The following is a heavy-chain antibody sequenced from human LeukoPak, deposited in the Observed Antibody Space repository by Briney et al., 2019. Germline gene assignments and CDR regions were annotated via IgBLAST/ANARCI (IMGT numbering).Heavy chain of an antibody. CDR1: GYTFTGYY. CDR3: ARDEMATFDYYYMDV. CDR2: INPNSGGT. D-gene: IGHD5-24*01. J-gene: IGHJ6*03. Sequence: GASVKVSCKASGYTFTGYYMHWVRQAPGQGLEWMGWINPNSGGTNYAQKFQGRVTMTRDTSISTAYMELSGLRYDDTAVYYCARDEMATFDYYYMDVWGKGTTVTVS. V-gene: IGHV1-2*02.